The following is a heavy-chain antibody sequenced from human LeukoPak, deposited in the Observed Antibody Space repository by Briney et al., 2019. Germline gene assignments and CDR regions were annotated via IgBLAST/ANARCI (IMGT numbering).Heavy chain of an antibody. CDR2: IWYDGSNK. CDR1: GSTFSSYG. D-gene: IGHD5-18*01. CDR3: ARDDGYSYGDNWFDP. V-gene: IGHV3-33*01. Sequence: GSLRLSCAASGSTFSSYGMHWVRQAPGKGLEWVAVIWYDGSNKYYADSVKGRFTISRDNSKNTLYLQMNSLRAEDTAVYYCARDDGYSYGDNWFDPWGQGTLVTVSS. J-gene: IGHJ5*02.